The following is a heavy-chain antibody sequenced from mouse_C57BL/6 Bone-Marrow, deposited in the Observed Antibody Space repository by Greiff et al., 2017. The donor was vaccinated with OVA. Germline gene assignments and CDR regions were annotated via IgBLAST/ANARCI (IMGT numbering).Heavy chain of an antibody. CDR3: ASAVFAY. Sequence: VQLQQPGAELVKPGASVKLSCKASGYTFTSYWMQWVKQRPGQGLEWIGEIDPSDSYTNYKQKFKGQATLTVDTSSSTAYMQLSSLTSEDSAVYYWASAVFAYWGQGTLVTVSA. V-gene: IGHV1-50*01. CDR1: GYTFTSYW. CDR2: IDPSDSYT. J-gene: IGHJ3*01.